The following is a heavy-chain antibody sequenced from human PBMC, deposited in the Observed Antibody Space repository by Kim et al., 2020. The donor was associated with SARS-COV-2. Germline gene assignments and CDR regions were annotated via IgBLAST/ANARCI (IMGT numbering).Heavy chain of an antibody. CDR1: GFTFSSYG. J-gene: IGHJ4*02. V-gene: IGHV3-33*01. CDR3: ARAGTVGATTGFDY. D-gene: IGHD1-26*01. Sequence: GGSLRLSCAASGFTFSSYGMHWVRQAPGKGLEWVAVIWYDGSNKYYADSVKGRFTISRDNSKNTLYLQMNSLRAEDTAVYYCARAGTVGATTGFDYWGQGTLVTVSS. CDR2: IWYDGSNK.